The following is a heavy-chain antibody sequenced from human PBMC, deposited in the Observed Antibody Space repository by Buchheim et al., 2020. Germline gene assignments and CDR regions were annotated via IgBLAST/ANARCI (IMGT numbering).Heavy chain of an antibody. CDR2: ISSSSSTI. Sequence: EVQLVESGGGLVQPGGSLRLSCAASGFTFSSYSMNWVRQAPGKGLEWVSYISSSSSTIYYADSVKGRFTISRDNAKNSLYLQMNSLRAEDTAVYYCARDLSVAYCGGDCYTLPYAFDYWGQGTL. V-gene: IGHV3-48*01. CDR1: GFTFSSYS. D-gene: IGHD2-21*02. J-gene: IGHJ4*02. CDR3: ARDLSVAYCGGDCYTLPYAFDY.